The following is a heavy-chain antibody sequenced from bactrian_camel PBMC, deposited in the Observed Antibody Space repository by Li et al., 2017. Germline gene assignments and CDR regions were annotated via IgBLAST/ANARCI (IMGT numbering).Heavy chain of an antibody. CDR2: IGRDGIT. CDR3: TAGSWDRSNH. CDR1: GYTVSSTR. Sequence: QLVESGGGSVQAGGSLRLSCAASGYTVSSTRMGWFRQAPGKEREGVACIGRDGITMYSDSVKGRFTISKDNAMNTLYLQMNSLKLEDTAVYYCTAGSWDRSNHWGQGTQVTVS. D-gene: IGHD6*01. V-gene: IGHV3S53*01. J-gene: IGHJ4*01.